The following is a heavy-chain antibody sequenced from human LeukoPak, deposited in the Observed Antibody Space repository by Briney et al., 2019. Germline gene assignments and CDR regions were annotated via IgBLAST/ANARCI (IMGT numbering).Heavy chain of an antibody. CDR2: ISGSGSST. V-gene: IGHV3-23*01. CDR1: GFTFRSYA. D-gene: IGHD4-17*01. CDR3: ARGGYGDYEEFDY. Sequence: GGSLRLSCAASGFTFRSYAMSWVRQAPGKGLEWVSVISGSGSSTDYADSVKGRFTISRDNAKNTLYLQMNSLRAEDTAVYYCARGGYGDYEEFDYWGQGTLVTVSS. J-gene: IGHJ4*02.